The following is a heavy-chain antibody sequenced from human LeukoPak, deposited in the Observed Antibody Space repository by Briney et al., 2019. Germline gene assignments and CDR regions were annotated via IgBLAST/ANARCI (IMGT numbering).Heavy chain of an antibody. J-gene: IGHJ4*02. CDR3: ARTGGYSSSDVYFDY. Sequence: ASVKVSCKASGYTFTGYYMHWVRQAPGQGLEWMGWINPNSGGTNYAQKFQGRVTMTRDTSISTAYMELSRLRSDDTAVYYCARTGGYSSSDVYFDYWGQGTLVTVSS. CDR2: INPNSGGT. D-gene: IGHD6-6*01. CDR1: GYTFTGYY. V-gene: IGHV1-2*02.